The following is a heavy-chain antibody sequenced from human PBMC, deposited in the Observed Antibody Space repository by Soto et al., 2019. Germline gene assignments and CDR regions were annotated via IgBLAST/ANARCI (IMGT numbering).Heavy chain of an antibody. Sequence: QVQLVQSGAEVKKPGASVKVSCKASGYTFTSYGISWVRQAPGQGLEWMGWISAYNVNTNYAQKLQGRVTMTTDTSTSTAYMALRSIRSDDTAVYYCARVPLYYDVLTGYYSYYYYYGMDVWGQGTTVTVS. V-gene: IGHV1-18*04. CDR1: GYTFTSYG. CDR3: ARVPLYYDVLTGYYSYYYYYGMDV. D-gene: IGHD3-9*01. CDR2: ISAYNVNT. J-gene: IGHJ6*02.